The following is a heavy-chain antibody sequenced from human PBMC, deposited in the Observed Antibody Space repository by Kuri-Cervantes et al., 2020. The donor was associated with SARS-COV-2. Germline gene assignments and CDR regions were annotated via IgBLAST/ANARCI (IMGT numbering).Heavy chain of an antibody. J-gene: IGHJ2*01. V-gene: IGHV3-13*01. CDR1: GFTLSACD. Sequence: GGSLRLSCAASGFTLSACDMHWVRQVTGKGLEWVSTIATSGDTYYLNSVKGRFTISRESARNYLYLQMNSLRVEDTAVYYCVREAPGSVSGITSFELWGRGTLVTVSS. CDR2: IATSGDT. CDR3: VREAPGSVSGITSFEL. D-gene: IGHD3-10*01.